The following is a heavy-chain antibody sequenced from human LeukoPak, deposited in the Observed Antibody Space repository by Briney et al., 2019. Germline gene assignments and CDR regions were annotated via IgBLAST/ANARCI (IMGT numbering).Heavy chain of an antibody. CDR2: ISGSGGST. J-gene: IGHJ4*02. V-gene: IGHV3-23*01. D-gene: IGHD3-10*01. CDR3: AWHYYYASGNYLDY. Sequence: GGSLRLSCAVSGFTFSSYAMSWVRQAPGKGLEWVSAISGSGGSTYYTDSVKGRFTISRDNSKNTLYLQMNSLRAEDTALYNCAWHYYYASGNYLDYWGQGTLVTVSS. CDR1: GFTFSSYA.